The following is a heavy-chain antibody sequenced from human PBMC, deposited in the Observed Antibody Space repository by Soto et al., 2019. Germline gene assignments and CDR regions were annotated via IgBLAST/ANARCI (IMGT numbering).Heavy chain of an antibody. D-gene: IGHD1-26*01. CDR1: GYTFTSYG. J-gene: IGHJ6*02. Sequence: QVQLVQSGAEVKKPGASVKVSCKASGYTFTSYGISWVRQAPGQGLEWMGWISAYNGNTNYAQKLQGRVTMTTDPSTSTAYMELRSLRSDDTAVYYCARVNSGSYHYYYGMDVWGQGTTVTVSS. V-gene: IGHV1-18*01. CDR3: ARVNSGSYHYYYGMDV. CDR2: ISAYNGNT.